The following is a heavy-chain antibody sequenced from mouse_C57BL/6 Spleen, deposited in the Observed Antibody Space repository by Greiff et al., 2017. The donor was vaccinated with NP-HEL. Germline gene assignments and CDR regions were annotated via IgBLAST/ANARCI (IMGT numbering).Heavy chain of an antibody. V-gene: IGHV1-42*01. CDR2: INPSTGGT. J-gene: IGHJ3*01. Sequence: EVQLKESGPELVKPGASVKISCKASGYSFTGYYMNWVKQSPEKSLEWIGEINPSTGGTTYNQKFKAKATLTVDKSSSTAYMQLKSLTSEDSAVYYCADGENSSGPFAYWGQGTLVTVSA. D-gene: IGHD3-2*02. CDR3: ADGENSSGPFAY. CDR1: GYSFTGYY.